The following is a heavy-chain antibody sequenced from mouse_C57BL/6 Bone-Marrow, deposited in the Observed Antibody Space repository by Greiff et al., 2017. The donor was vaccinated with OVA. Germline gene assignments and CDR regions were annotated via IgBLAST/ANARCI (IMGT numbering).Heavy chain of an antibody. CDR3: AREEDYYGSSYYFDD. Sequence: QVQLQQPGAELVRPGTSVKLSCKASGYTFTSYWMHWVKQRPGQGLEWIGVIDPSDSYTNYNQKFKGKATLTVDTSSSTAYMQLSSLTSEDSAVYYWAREEDYYGSSYYFDDWGQGTTLTVSS. V-gene: IGHV1-59*01. J-gene: IGHJ2*01. CDR1: GYTFTSYW. CDR2: IDPSDSYT. D-gene: IGHD1-1*01.